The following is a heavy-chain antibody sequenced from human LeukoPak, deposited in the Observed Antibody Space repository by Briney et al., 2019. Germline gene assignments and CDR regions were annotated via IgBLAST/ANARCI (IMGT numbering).Heavy chain of an antibody. CDR2: IYTSGST. Sequence: SETLSLTCTVSGGSISSGSYYWSWIRQPAGKGLEWIGRIYTSGSTNYNPSLKSRVTISVDTSKNQFSLKLSSVTAADTAVYYCARDLRSGYDFWSGYYLGAFDIWGQGTVVTVSS. CDR1: GGSISSGSYY. CDR3: ARDLRSGYDFWSGYYLGAFDI. D-gene: IGHD3-3*01. J-gene: IGHJ3*02. V-gene: IGHV4-61*02.